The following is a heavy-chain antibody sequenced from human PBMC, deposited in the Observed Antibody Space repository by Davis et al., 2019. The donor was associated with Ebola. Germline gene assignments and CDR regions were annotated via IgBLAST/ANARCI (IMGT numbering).Heavy chain of an antibody. J-gene: IGHJ4*02. CDR3: ARAVITGGQ. CDR1: GDSIRSTTNY. D-gene: IGHD3-16*01. Sequence: MPGGSLRLSCTVSGDSIRSTTNYWAWVRQPPGKGLEWIGSIFYSGIAYYNPSLKSRVTISVDTSKNQFSLKLNSVTAADTAIYYCARAVITGGQWGQGTLVTVSS. V-gene: IGHV4-39*07. CDR2: IFYSGIA.